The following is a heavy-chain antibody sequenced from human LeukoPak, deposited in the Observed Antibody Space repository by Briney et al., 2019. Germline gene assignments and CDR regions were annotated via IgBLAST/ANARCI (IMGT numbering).Heavy chain of an antibody. J-gene: IGHJ4*02. V-gene: IGHV3-23*01. Sequence: PGGSLRLSCAASGFTFSSYAMSWVRQAPGKGLEWVSGIVDSGGSTYYADSVKGRFIISRDNSKNTLYLQMNSLRVEDTAVYYCAKVTERSKLYYFDYWGQGTLVTVSS. CDR2: IVDSGGST. CDR3: AKVTERSKLYYFDY. D-gene: IGHD5-24*01. CDR1: GFTFSSYA.